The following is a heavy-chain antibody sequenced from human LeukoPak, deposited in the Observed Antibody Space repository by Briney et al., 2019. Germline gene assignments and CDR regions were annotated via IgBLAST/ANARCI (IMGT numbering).Heavy chain of an antibody. CDR1: GFTLDDYV. CDR2: ISWNSGNI. J-gene: IGHJ4*02. V-gene: IGHV3-9*01. CDR3: AKGEYGSGRYYFDY. Sequence: PGGSLRLSCTASGFTLDDYVMHWVRQAPGRGLEWVSGISWNSGNIDYADSVKGRFTISRDNAKNSLYLQMNSLRTEDTALYYCAKGEYGSGRYYFDYWGQGTLVTVSS. D-gene: IGHD3-10*01.